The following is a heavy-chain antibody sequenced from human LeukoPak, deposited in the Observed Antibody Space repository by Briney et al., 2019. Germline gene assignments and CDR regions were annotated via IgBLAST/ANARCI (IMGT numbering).Heavy chain of an antibody. J-gene: IGHJ4*02. V-gene: IGHV3-23*01. D-gene: IGHD1-26*01. CDR3: AKIVGNSGSYQGPYFDY. CDR1: GFTFSRNG. CDR2: ISGSGGST. Sequence: GGSLRLSCAASGFTFSRNGMHWVRQAPGKGLEWVSGISGSGGSTYYADSVKGRSTISRDNFNNTLYMQMNSLRVEDTAVYYCAKIVGNSGSYQGPYFDYWGQGTLVIVSS.